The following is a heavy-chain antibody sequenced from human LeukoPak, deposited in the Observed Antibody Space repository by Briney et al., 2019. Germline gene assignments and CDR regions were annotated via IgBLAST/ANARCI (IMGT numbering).Heavy chain of an antibody. CDR2: INPNSGGT. CDR3: ARVLLQANYYADY. Sequence: ASVKVSCKASGYTFTGYYMHWVRQAPGQGLEWMGWINPNSGGTNYAQKFQGRVTMTRDTSIGTAYMELSRLRSDDTAVYYCARVLLQANYYADYWGQGTLVTVSS. J-gene: IGHJ4*02. CDR1: GYTFTGYY. D-gene: IGHD3-22*01. V-gene: IGHV1-2*02.